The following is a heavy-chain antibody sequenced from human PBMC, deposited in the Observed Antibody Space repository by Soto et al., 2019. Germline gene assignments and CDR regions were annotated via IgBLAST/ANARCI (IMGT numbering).Heavy chain of an antibody. J-gene: IGHJ6*02. Sequence: EVQLLESGGGLVKPGGSLRLSCAASGFTFSSYSMNWVRQAPGKGLEWVSSINSPSSHIYYADSVKGRFTISRDNAKNSLYLQRNSMRAEETAVYYSARDVPLLFFHGMDVWGQGPKVTVSS. CDR1: GFTFSSYS. CDR2: INSPSSHI. D-gene: IGHD5-12*01. V-gene: IGHV3-21*01. CDR3: ARDVPLLFFHGMDV.